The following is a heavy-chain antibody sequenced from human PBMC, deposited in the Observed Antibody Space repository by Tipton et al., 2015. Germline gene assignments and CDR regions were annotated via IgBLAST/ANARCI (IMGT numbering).Heavy chain of an antibody. V-gene: IGHV3-15*07. CDR3: ATEGSSGWYLGWFDP. J-gene: IGHJ5*02. Sequence: GSLRLSCAGSGFTLSNAWMHWVRQAPGKGLEWVGRIKSKNDGGTIDYAAYVKGRFTIWRDDAKNTLHLQMNSLKAEDTAVYYCATEGSSGWYLGWFDPWGQGTLVTVSS. CDR2: IKSKNDGGTI. D-gene: IGHD6-19*01. CDR1: GFTLSNAW.